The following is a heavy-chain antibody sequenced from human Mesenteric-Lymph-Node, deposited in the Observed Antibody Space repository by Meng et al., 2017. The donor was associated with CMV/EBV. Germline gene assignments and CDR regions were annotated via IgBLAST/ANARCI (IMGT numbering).Heavy chain of an antibody. V-gene: IGHV1-69*10. CDR2: KKKILGIE. D-gene: IGHD3-3*02. Sequence: KDTGGKVSRKGKRWGRKAAGQGEEWKGGKKKILGIEKKEKKCKGRVTITADKSTSTAYMELTSLRSEDTAMYYCARRAFLESPSRLDPWGQGTLVTVSS. J-gene: IGHJ5*02. CDR3: ARRAFLESPSRLDP. CDR1: GGKVSRKG.